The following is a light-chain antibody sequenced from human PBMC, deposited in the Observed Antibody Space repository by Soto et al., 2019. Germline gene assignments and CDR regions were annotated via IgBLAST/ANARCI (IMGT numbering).Light chain of an antibody. Sequence: DIQMTQSPSSLSASVGDRVTITSRASQSISTYLNWYQQKPRKAPKLLMYTTSSLQSGVPSRFSGRGAETDFTITISSLQPEDFATYYCQQSYSTPFTSGPGTKVDIK. CDR1: QSISTY. CDR3: QQSYSTPFT. V-gene: IGKV1-39*01. CDR2: TTS. J-gene: IGKJ3*01.